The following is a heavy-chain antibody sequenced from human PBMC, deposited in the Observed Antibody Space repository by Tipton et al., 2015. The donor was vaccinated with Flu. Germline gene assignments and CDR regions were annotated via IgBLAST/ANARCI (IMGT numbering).Heavy chain of an antibody. V-gene: IGHV1-2*02. J-gene: IGHJ5*02. D-gene: IGHD3-10*01. Sequence: QLVQSGAEVKKPGASVKVSCKASGYTFTGYYIHWVRQAPGQGLEWMGWINPDNGGANYAQRFQGRVTMTRDTSITTAYMELNSLISDDTAVYYCAREDSSGRSRDWWFDPWGQGTLVTVSS. CDR2: INPDNGGA. CDR1: GYTFTGYY. CDR3: AREDSSGRSRDWWFDP.